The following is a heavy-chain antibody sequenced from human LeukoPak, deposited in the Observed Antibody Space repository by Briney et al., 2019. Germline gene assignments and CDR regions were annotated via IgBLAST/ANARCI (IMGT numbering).Heavy chain of an antibody. J-gene: IGHJ5*02. Sequence: GASVKVSCKVSGYTLTELSMHWVRQAPGKGVEWMGGFDPEDGETIYAQKFQGRVTMTEGTSTDTAYMELSSLRSEDTAVYYCATAGGETMVRGVGDWFDPWGQGTLVTVSS. V-gene: IGHV1-24*01. CDR2: FDPEDGET. D-gene: IGHD3-10*01. CDR3: ATAGGETMVRGVGDWFDP. CDR1: GYTLTELS.